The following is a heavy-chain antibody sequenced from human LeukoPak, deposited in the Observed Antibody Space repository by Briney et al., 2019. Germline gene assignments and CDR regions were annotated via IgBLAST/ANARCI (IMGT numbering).Heavy chain of an antibody. D-gene: IGHD2-2*01. CDR2: INHSGST. Sequence: SETLSLTCAVYGGSFSGYYWSWIRQPPGKGLEWIGEINHSGSTNYNPSLKSRVTISVDTSKNQFSLKLSPVTAADTAVYYCARDRAPYCSSTSCYQGHDYWGQGTLVTVSS. CDR1: GGSFSGYY. CDR3: ARDRAPYCSSTSCYQGHDY. V-gene: IGHV4-34*01. J-gene: IGHJ4*02.